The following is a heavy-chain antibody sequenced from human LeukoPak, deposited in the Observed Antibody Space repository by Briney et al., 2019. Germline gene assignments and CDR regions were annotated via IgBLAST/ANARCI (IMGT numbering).Heavy chain of an antibody. J-gene: IGHJ3*02. V-gene: IGHV1-18*01. CDR1: GYTFTSYG. CDR2: ISAYNGNT. CDR3: ARVGEFLEWSGDVADAFDI. Sequence: GASVKVSCKASGYTFTSYGISWVRQAPGQGLEWMGWISAYNGNTNYAQKLQGRVTMTTDTSTSTAYMELRSLRSDDTAVYYCARVGEFLEWSGDVADAFDIWGQGTMVTVSS. D-gene: IGHD3-3*01.